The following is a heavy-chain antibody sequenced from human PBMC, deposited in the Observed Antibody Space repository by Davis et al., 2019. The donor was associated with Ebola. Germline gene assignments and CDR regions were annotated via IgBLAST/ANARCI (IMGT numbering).Heavy chain of an antibody. J-gene: IGHJ3*02. V-gene: IGHV3-21*01. CDR1: GFTFSSYS. CDR2: ISSSSSYI. D-gene: IGHD3-10*01. CDR3: ARDVQYGSELAAFDI. Sequence: PGGSLRLSCAASGFTFSSYSMNWVRQAPGKGLEWVSSISSSSSYIYYADSVKGRFTISRDNAKNSLYLQMNSLRAEDTAVYYCARDVQYGSELAAFDIWGQGTMVTVSS.